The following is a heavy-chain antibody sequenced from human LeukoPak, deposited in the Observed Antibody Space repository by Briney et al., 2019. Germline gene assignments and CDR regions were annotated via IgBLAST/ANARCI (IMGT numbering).Heavy chain of an antibody. CDR2: INHSGST. D-gene: IGHD1-26*01. Sequence: GTLTLSCAASGFTFSSSGMNWVRQAPGPGLEWMGEINHSGSTNYTPSLKSRVTISVDTSKNQFSLKLSSVTAADTAVYYCARSRPSGSYDYWGQGTLVTVSS. CDR1: GFTFSSSGM. V-gene: IGHV4-4*02. CDR3: ARSRPSGSYDY. J-gene: IGHJ4*02.